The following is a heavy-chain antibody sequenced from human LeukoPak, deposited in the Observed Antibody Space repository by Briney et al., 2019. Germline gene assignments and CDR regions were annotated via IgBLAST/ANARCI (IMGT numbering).Heavy chain of an antibody. Sequence: GGSLRLSCAASGFTFSSYSMNWVRQAPGKGLEWVSSISTSSSYIYYADSVKGRFTISRDNAKNSLYLQMNSLRAEDTAVYYCARQTGSGLFILPGGQGTLVTVSS. V-gene: IGHV3-21*01. CDR3: ARQTGSGLFILP. CDR1: GFTFSSYS. CDR2: ISTSSSYI. J-gene: IGHJ4*02. D-gene: IGHD3/OR15-3a*01.